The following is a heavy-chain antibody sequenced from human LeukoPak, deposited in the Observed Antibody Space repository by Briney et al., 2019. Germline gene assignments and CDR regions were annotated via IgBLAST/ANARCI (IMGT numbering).Heavy chain of an antibody. D-gene: IGHD6-19*01. CDR1: GYTFTGYY. J-gene: IGHJ4*02. CDR3: ARDVNQWPNYFDY. V-gene: IGHV1-2*02. Sequence: ASVKVSCKASGYTFTGYYMHWVRQAPGQGLEWMGWVNPDRGGTNYAQKFKGRVTMTRATSISTAYMELNRLTSDDTAVYYCARDVNQWPNYFDYWGQGSLVTVSS. CDR2: VNPDRGGT.